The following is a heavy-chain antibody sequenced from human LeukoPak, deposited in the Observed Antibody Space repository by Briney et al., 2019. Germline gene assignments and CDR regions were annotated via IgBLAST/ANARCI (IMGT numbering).Heavy chain of an antibody. V-gene: IGHV3-30*04. CDR2: ISYDGSNK. J-gene: IGHJ4*02. Sequence: QPGRSLRLSCAASGFTFSSYAMHWVRQAPGKGLEWVAVISYDGSNKYYADSVKGRFTISRDNSKKTLYLQMDSLRPEDTGVYYCTRDRGAMNDFDYWGQGTLVTVSS. CDR3: TRDRGAMNDFDY. D-gene: IGHD2-2*01. CDR1: GFTFSSYA.